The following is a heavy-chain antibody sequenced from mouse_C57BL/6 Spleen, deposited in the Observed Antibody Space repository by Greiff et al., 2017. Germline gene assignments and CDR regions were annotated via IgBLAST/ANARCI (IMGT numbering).Heavy chain of an antibody. CDR3: ARSLTGQIFYFDY. CDR2: IDPNSGGT. J-gene: IGHJ2*01. V-gene: IGHV1-72*01. CDR1: GYTFTSYW. Sequence: QVQLQQPGAELVKPGASVKLSCKASGYTFTSYWMHWVKPRPGRGLEWLGRIDPNSGGTKYNEKFKSKATLTVAKPSSTAYMQLSSLASEDSAVYYCARSLTGQIFYFDYWGQGTTLTVSS. D-gene: IGHD4-1*01.